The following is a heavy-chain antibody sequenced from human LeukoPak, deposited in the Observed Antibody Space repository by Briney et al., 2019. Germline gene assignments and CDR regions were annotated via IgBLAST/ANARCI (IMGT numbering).Heavy chain of an antibody. J-gene: IGHJ3*02. CDR2: IYYSGST. D-gene: IGHD6-13*01. CDR3: ASGPNSSSWYAFDI. Sequence: SETLSLTCYVSGGSIRGFYWSWIRQPPGKGLEWIGYIYYSGSTNYNPSLKSRVTISVDTSKNQFSLRLSSVTAADTAVYYCASGPNSSSWYAFDIWGQGTMVTVSS. CDR1: GGSIRGFY. V-gene: IGHV4-59*01.